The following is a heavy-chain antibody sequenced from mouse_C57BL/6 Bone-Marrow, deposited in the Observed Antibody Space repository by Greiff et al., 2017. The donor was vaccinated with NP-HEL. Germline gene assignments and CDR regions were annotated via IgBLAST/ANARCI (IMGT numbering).Heavy chain of an antibody. V-gene: IGHV3-6*01. Sequence: DVKLVESGPGLVKPSQSLSLTCSVTGYSITSGYYWNWIRQFPGNKLEWMGYISYDGSNNYNSTLKNRISITRNTSKNQFFLKMNSVTTEDTATYYSARRRGAMDYWGQGTSVTVSS. J-gene: IGHJ4*01. CDR3: ARRRGAMDY. CDR2: ISYDGSN. CDR1: GYSITSGYY.